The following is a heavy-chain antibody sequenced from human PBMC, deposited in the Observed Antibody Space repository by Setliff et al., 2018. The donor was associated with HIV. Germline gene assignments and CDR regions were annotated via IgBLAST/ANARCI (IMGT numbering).Heavy chain of an antibody. V-gene: IGHV1-18*01. Sequence: AASVKVSCKATGYTYTSYGISWVRQAPGQGLEWMGWISAYSGNTNYAQKLQGRVTMTTGTSTITAYMELRSLRSDDTAVYYCARVAWYYSFLSGLGDAFDIWGQGTMVTVSS. D-gene: IGHD3-3*01. J-gene: IGHJ3*02. CDR1: GYTYTSYG. CDR3: ARVAWYYSFLSGLGDAFDI. CDR2: ISAYSGNT.